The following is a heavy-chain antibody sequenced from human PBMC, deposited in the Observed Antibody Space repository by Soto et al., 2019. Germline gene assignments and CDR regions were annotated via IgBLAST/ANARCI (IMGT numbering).Heavy chain of an antibody. J-gene: IGHJ6*03. Sequence: QVQLVQSGAEVKKPGASVKVSCKASGYTFTSYDINWVRQATGQGLEWMGWMNPNSSNTGYAQKFQGRVTRTRHTSISTAYKELSSLRSEDTAVYYCARRGSYYYYMDVWGKGTTVTVSS. CDR3: ARRGSYYYYMDV. V-gene: IGHV1-8*01. D-gene: IGHD3-10*01. CDR2: MNPNSSNT. CDR1: GYTFTSYD.